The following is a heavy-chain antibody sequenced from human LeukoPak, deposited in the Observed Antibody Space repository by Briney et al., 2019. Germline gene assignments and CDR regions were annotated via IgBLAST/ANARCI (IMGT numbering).Heavy chain of an antibody. J-gene: IGHJ4*02. CDR1: GFTFSSYW. Sequence: GGSLRLSCAASGFTFSSYWMHWVRQAPGKGLVWVSRINSDGSSTSYADSEKGRITISRDNAKNTLYLQMNSLRAEDTAVYYCAKEGTSYCTNGVCHVDYWGQGTLVTVSS. D-gene: IGHD2-8*01. CDR3: AKEGTSYCTNGVCHVDY. V-gene: IGHV3-74*01. CDR2: INSDGSST.